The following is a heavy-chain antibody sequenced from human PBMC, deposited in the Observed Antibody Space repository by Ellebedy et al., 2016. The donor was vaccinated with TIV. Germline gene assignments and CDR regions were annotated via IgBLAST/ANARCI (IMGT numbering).Heavy chain of an antibody. CDR3: ARARVPDYYDSSGYPS. CDR1: GFTFSSYW. Sequence: GESLKISCAASGFTFSSYWMSWVRQAPGKGLEWVANIKQDGSEKYYVDSVKGRFTISRDNAKNSLYLQMNSLRAEDTAVYYCARARVPDYYDSSGYPSWGQGTLVTVSS. V-gene: IGHV3-7*01. J-gene: IGHJ5*02. D-gene: IGHD3-22*01. CDR2: IKQDGSEK.